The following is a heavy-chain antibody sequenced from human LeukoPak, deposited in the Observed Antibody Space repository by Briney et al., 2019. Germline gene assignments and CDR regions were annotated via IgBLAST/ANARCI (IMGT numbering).Heavy chain of an antibody. CDR2: IYYSGST. Sequence: PSETLSLTCTVSGGSISSYYWSWIRQPPGKGLEWIGYIYYSGSTNYNPSLKSRVTISVDTSKNQFSLKLRSVTAADTAVYYCAGRDVSEGIAAAGKVWGQGTLVTVSS. J-gene: IGHJ4*02. CDR3: AGRDVSEGIAAAGKV. D-gene: IGHD6-13*01. V-gene: IGHV4-59*08. CDR1: GGSISSYY.